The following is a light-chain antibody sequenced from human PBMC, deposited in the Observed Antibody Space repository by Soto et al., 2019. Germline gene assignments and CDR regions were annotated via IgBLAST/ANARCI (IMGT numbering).Light chain of an antibody. V-gene: IGKV3-11*01. CDR2: DAS. CDR1: HSVNSY. J-gene: IGKJ4*01. Sequence: EIVLTQSPATLSLSPGERATLSCRASHSVNSYLAWYQQKPGEAPRLLIYDASKRATDVPARFSGSGSGTDFTLTSSSLEPEDFAVYYCQQRSEWPPLTFGGGTKVEIK. CDR3: QQRSEWPPLT.